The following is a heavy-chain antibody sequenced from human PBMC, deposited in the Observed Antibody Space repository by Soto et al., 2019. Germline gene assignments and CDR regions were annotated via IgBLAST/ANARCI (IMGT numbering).Heavy chain of an antibody. V-gene: IGHV3-23*01. J-gene: IGHJ4*02. D-gene: IGHD3-3*01. Sequence: GGSLRLSCAASGFTFSSYAMSWVRHAPGKGLEWVSAISGSGGSTYYADSVKGRFTITRDNSKNTLYLQMNSLRAEDTAVYYCAKDLGRWTYYDFWSGQIDFDYWGQGTLVTVSS. CDR3: AKDLGRWTYYDFWSGQIDFDY. CDR1: GFTFSSYA. CDR2: ISGSGGST.